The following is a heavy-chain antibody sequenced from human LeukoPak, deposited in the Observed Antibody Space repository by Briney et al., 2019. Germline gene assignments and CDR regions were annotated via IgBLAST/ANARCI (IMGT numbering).Heavy chain of an antibody. CDR1: GFTFSSYS. D-gene: IGHD1-26*01. V-gene: IGHV3-21*01. CDR3: ANSRATGGTFNY. J-gene: IGHJ4*02. Sequence: GGSLGLSCAASGFTFSSYSMNWVRQAPGKGLEWVSSISSSSSYIYYADSVKGRFTISRDNAKNTLYLQMNSLRAEDTAVYYCANSRATGGTFNYWGQGILVTVSS. CDR2: ISSSSSYI.